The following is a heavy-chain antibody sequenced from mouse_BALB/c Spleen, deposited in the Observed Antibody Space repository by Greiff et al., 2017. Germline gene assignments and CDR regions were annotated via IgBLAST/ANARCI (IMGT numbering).Heavy chain of an antibody. Sequence: VQLQQSGTVLARPGASVKMSCKASGYTFTSYWMHWVKQRPGQGLDWIGSIYPGTSDTNYNQKFKGKAKLTAVTSASTAYMELSSLTTEDSAVFYGARDTAKRYLDVWGEGTTVTVSS. V-gene: IGHV1-5*01. CDR1: GYTFTSYW. CDR2: IYPGTSDT. CDR3: ARDTAKRYLDV. J-gene: IGHJ1*01. D-gene: IGHD1-2*01.